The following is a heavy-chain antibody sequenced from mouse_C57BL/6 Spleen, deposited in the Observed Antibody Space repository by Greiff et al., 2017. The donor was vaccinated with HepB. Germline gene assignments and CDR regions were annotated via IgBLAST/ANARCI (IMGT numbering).Heavy chain of an antibody. CDR2: INPGSGGT. CDR1: GYAFTNYL. V-gene: IGHV1-54*01. Sequence: QLQQSGAELVRPGTSVKVSCKASGYAFTNYLIEWVKQRPGQGLEWIGVINPGSGGTNYNEKFKGKATLTADKSSSTAYMQLSSLTSEDSAVYFCARSENGGAMDYWGQGTSVTVSS. CDR3: ARSENGGAMDY. J-gene: IGHJ4*01.